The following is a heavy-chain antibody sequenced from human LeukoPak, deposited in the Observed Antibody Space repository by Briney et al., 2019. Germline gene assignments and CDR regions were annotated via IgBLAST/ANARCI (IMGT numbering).Heavy chain of an antibody. CDR2: IVVGSGNT. D-gene: IGHD3-9*01. CDR3: AAAGYDILTGYQEFDY. CDR1: GFTFTSSA. J-gene: IGHJ4*02. Sequence: SVKVSCKASGFTFTSSAMQWVRQARGQRLEWIGWIVVGSGNTNYAQKFQERVTITRDMSTSTAYMELSSLRSEDTAVYYCAAAGYDILTGYQEFDYWGQGTLVTVSS. V-gene: IGHV1-58*02.